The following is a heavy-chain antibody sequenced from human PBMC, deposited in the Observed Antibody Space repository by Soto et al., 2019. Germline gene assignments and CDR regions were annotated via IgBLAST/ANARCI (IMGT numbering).Heavy chain of an antibody. CDR2: ISYDGSNK. J-gene: IGHJ4*02. CDR1: GFTFSAYA. Sequence: QVQLVESVGGVVHPGRSLRLSCAASGFTFSAYAMHWVRQAPGKGLEWVAVISYDGSNKYYADSVKGRFTISRDNSKNTLYLQMNSLRAEDTALYYCARDVNYYGSGSYPDYWGQGTLVTVSS. D-gene: IGHD3-10*01. CDR3: ARDVNYYGSGSYPDY. V-gene: IGHV3-30-3*01.